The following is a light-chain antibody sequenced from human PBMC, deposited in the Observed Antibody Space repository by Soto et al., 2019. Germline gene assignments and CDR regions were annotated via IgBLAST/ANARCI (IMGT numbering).Light chain of an antibody. CDR2: GAS. V-gene: IGKV3-15*01. CDR3: QQGHNWPLT. J-gene: IGKJ2*01. CDR1: QGFISG. Sequence: EIVMTQSPATLSLSPGERAPLSCRATQGFISGLAWYQQNPGQPPRPLIYGASTRPTGVPARFTGIESGSEFTLTISGLQSEDFAVYYCQQGHNWPLTFGQGTRLEI.